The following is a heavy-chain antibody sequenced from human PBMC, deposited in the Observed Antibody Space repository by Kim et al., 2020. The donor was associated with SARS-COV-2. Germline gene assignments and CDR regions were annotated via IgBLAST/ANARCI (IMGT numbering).Heavy chain of an antibody. CDR1: GYTFTSYA. V-gene: IGHV7-4-1*02. D-gene: IGHD6-19*01. Sequence: ASVKVSCKASGYTFTSYAMNWVRQAPGQGLEWMGWINTNTGNPTYAQGFTGRFVFSLDTSVSTAYLQISSLKAEDTAVYYCARGYTAEVGSGWYEDYWGQGTLVTVSS. CDR2: INTNTGNP. CDR3: ARGYTAEVGSGWYEDY. J-gene: IGHJ4*02.